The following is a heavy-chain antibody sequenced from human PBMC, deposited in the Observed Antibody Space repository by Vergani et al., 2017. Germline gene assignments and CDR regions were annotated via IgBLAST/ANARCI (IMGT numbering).Heavy chain of an antibody. J-gene: IGHJ5*02. CDR3: AGALRYYGSGSLWFDP. V-gene: IGHV1-58*01. CDR2: IVVGSGNT. CDR1: GFTFTSSA. Sequence: QMQLVQSGPEVKKPGTSVKVSCKASGFTFTSSAVQWVRQARGQRLEWIGWIVVGSGNTNYAQKFQERVTITRDMSTSTAYMELSSLRSEDTAVYYCAGALRYYGSGSLWFDPWGQGTLVTVSS. D-gene: IGHD3-10*01.